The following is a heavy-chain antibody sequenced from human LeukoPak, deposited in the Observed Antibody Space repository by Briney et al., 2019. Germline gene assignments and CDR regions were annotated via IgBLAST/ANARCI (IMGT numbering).Heavy chain of an antibody. CDR3: AKDYRGSGEVGETGPLDY. V-gene: IGHV3-23*01. J-gene: IGHJ4*02. CDR2: IDQSGGHI. Sequence: QTGGSLRLSCAASGFTFSSYSMSWVRQAPAKGLEWVSGIDQSGGHIHYAGSVKGRFTISRDNSKNTLHLQMSSLRAEDTAVYYCAKDYRGSGEVGETGPLDYWGQGTLVTVSS. D-gene: IGHD1-14*01. CDR1: GFTFSSYS.